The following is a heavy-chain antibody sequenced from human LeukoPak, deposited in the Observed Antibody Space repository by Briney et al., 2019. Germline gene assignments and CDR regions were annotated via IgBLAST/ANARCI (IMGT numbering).Heavy chain of an antibody. D-gene: IGHD2-2*01. CDR2: ISYDGSNK. CDR3: APGYCSSTACPPCDY. CDR1: GFTFSTYT. Sequence: PGGSLRLSCAASGFTFSTYTIHWVRQAPGKGLEWVAVISYDGSNKYYADSVKCRFTLSRDNSKDTLYLQVDSLRAEDTAVYSCAPGYCSSTACPPCDYWGQGTLVTVSS. V-gene: IGHV3-30*04. J-gene: IGHJ4*02.